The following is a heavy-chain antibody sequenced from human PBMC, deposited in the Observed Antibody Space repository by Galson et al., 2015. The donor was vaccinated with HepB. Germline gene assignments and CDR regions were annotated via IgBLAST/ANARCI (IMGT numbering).Heavy chain of an antibody. V-gene: IGHV3-21*01. CDR1: GFTVSSNY. J-gene: IGHJ3*02. CDR3: AREGRGDAFDI. CDR2: ISSSSSYI. Sequence: SLRLSCAASGFTVSSNYMSWVRQAPGKGLEWVSSISSSSSYIYYADSVKGRFTISRDNAKNSLYLQMNSLRAEDTAVYYCAREGRGDAFDIWGQGTMVTVSS. D-gene: IGHD3-10*01.